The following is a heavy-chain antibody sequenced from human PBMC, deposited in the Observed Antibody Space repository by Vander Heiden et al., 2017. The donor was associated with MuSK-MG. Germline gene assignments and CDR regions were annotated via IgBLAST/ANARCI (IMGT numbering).Heavy chain of an antibody. D-gene: IGHD5-12*01. Sequence: QVQLVQSGAEVKKPGSSVKVSCKASGGTFSSYAISWVRQAPGQGLEWMGGIIPIFGTANYAQKFQGRVTITADESTSTAYMELSSLRSEDTAVYYCASTRGYSGYDSSYYYYMDVWGKGTTVTVSS. CDR3: ASTRGYSGYDSSYYYYMDV. CDR2: IIPIFGTA. CDR1: GGTFSSYA. V-gene: IGHV1-69*01. J-gene: IGHJ6*03.